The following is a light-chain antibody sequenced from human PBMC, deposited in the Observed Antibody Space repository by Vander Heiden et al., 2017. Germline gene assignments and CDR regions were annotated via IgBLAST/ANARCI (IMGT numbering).Light chain of an antibody. CDR3: QSADSSGTYTV. Sequence: SYELTQPPSVSVSPGQTARITCSGDALPKQYAYWYQQKPGQAPVLVIYKDSERPSGIPERFSGSSSGTTVTLTIRGVQAEDEADYYCQSADSSGTYTVFGGGTKLTVL. CDR1: ALPKQY. V-gene: IGLV3-25*03. CDR2: KDS. J-gene: IGLJ3*02.